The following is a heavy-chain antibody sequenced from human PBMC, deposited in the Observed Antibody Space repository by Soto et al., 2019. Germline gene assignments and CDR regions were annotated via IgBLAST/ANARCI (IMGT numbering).Heavy chain of an antibody. Sequence: WWSLRLSCSASVFTFSSYAMSWVRQAPGKGLEWVSAISGSGGSTYYADSVKGRFTISRDNSKNTLYLQMNSLRAEDTAVYYCAKGRYSSSRSGWFDPWGQGTLVTVSS. CDR1: VFTFSSYA. CDR3: AKGRYSSSRSGWFDP. D-gene: IGHD6-6*01. CDR2: ISGSGGST. J-gene: IGHJ5*02. V-gene: IGHV3-23*01.